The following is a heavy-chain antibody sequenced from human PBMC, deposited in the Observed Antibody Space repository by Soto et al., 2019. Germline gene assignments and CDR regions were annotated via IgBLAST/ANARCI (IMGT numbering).Heavy chain of an antibody. CDR1: GGSISSYY. J-gene: IGHJ6*02. Sequence: SETLSLTCTVSGGSISSYYWSWIRQPPGKGLEWIGYIYYSGSTNYNPSLKSRVTISVDTSKNQFSLKLSSVTAADTAVYYCARDVRTTVTFYYYYGMDVWGQGTTVTVSS. CDR2: IYYSGST. CDR3: ARDVRTTVTFYYYYGMDV. D-gene: IGHD4-17*01. V-gene: IGHV4-59*12.